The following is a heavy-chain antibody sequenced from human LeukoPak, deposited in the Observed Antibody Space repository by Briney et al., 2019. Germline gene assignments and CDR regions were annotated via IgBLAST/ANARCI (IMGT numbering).Heavy chain of an antibody. CDR1: GFTFSSYG. J-gene: IGHJ3*02. Sequence: PGRSLRLSCAASGFTFSSYGMHWVRQAPGKGLEWVAVIWYDGSNKYYADSVKGRFTTSRDNSKNTLYLQMNSLRAEDTAVYYCARDAPYWFNFDIWGQGTMVTVSS. D-gene: IGHD2-8*02. CDR2: IWYDGSNK. V-gene: IGHV3-33*01. CDR3: ARDAPYWFNFDI.